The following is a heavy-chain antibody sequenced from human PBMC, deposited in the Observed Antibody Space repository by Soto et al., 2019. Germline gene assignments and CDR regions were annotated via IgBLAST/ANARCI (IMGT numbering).Heavy chain of an antibody. Sequence: SVKVSCKASAGTFSSYGFSWVRQAPGQGLEWMGLLIPIFGTANYAQKFQGRVTITADESTRTAYMEQSSLRSEDTAVYCCARGLEDYYGSGSYSLGGPKFYAFDIWGQGTMVTVSS. CDR1: AGTFSSYG. CDR3: ARGLEDYYGSGSYSLGGPKFYAFDI. CDR2: LIPIFGTA. V-gene: IGHV1-69*13. J-gene: IGHJ3*02. D-gene: IGHD3-10*01.